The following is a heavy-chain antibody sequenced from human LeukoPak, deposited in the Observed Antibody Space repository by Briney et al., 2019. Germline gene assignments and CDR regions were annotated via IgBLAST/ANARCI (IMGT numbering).Heavy chain of an antibody. CDR3: AREQIITFGGVIAPTYNCFDP. V-gene: IGHV4-4*07. J-gene: IGHJ5*02. D-gene: IGHD3-16*02. CDR1: GGSISSYY. Sequence: SETLSLTCTVSGGSISSYYWSWIRQPAGKGLEWIGRIYTSGSTNYNPSLKSRVTMSVDTSKNQFSLNLSSVTAADTTVHYCAREQIITFGGVIAPTYNCFDPWGQGTLVTVSS. CDR2: IYTSGST.